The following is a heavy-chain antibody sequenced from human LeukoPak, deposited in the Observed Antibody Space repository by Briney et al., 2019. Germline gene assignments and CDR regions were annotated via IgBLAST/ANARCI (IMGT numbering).Heavy chain of an antibody. Sequence: ASVTVSCKASGYTFTSYGISWVRQAPGEGLEWMGWISAYNGNTNYAQKLQGRVTMTTDTSTSTAYMELRSLRSDDTAVYCCARDHVIVGDDAFDIWGQGTMVTVSS. CDR3: ARDHVIVGDDAFDI. J-gene: IGHJ3*02. D-gene: IGHD3-22*01. CDR1: GYTFTSYG. CDR2: ISAYNGNT. V-gene: IGHV1-18*01.